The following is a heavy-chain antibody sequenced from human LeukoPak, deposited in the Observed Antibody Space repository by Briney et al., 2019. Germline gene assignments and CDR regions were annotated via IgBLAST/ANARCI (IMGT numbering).Heavy chain of an antibody. CDR1: GFTFDDYG. J-gene: IGHJ4*02. V-gene: IGHV3-20*04. CDR2: INRNGGST. Sequence: SGGSLTLSCAASGFTFDDYGMSWVRQAPGKGLEWVSGINRNGGSTGYADSVKGRFTISRDNAKHSLYLQMNSLRAENTALYYCARDGYSGYDSQDDYWGQGTLVTVP. D-gene: IGHD5-12*01. CDR3: ARDGYSGYDSQDDY.